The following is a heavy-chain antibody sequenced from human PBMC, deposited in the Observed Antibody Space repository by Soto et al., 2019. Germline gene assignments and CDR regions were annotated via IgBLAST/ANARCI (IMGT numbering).Heavy chain of an antibody. J-gene: IGHJ6*02. CDR3: TTSGYSYGYKFYYYYYGMDV. CDR1: GLTFSNAW. V-gene: IGHV3-15*01. D-gene: IGHD5-18*01. CDR2: IKSKTDGGTT. Sequence: GGSLRLSCAASGLTFSNAWMSWVRPAPGKGLEWVGRIKSKTDGGTTDYAAPVKGRFTISRDDSKNTLYLQMNSLKTEDTAVYYCTTSGYSYGYKFYYYYYGMDVWGQGTTVTVSS.